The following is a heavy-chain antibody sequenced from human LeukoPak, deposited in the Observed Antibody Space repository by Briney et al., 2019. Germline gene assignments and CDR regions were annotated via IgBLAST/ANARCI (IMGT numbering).Heavy chain of an antibody. CDR3: ARATVTYGENWFDP. CDR1: GFTFSSYS. V-gene: IGHV3-21*03. J-gene: IGHJ5*02. D-gene: IGHD4-17*01. Sequence: GGSLRLSCAASGFTFSSYSMNWVRQAPGKGLEWVSSISSSSSYIYYADSVKGRFTISRDNAKNSLYLQMNSLRAEDTAVYYCARATVTYGENWFDPWGQGTLVTVSS. CDR2: ISSSSSYI.